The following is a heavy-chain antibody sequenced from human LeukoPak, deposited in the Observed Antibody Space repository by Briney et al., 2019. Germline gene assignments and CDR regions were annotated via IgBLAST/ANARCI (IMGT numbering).Heavy chain of an antibody. CDR2: IYPDDSNT. Sequence: GESLKISCKGSGYSFSGYWIAWVRQMPGKGLEWMGIIYPDDSNTRYSPSFQGQVTMSADKSISTAYLQWSSLKASDTAMYYCARRTRYYYGMDVWGQGTTVTVSS. D-gene: IGHD2-2*01. V-gene: IGHV5-51*01. J-gene: IGHJ6*02. CDR1: GYSFSGYW. CDR3: ARRTRYYYGMDV.